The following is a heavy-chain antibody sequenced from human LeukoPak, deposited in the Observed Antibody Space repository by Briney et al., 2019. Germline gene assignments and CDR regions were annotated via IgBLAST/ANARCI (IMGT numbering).Heavy chain of an antibody. D-gene: IGHD3-3*01. Sequence: ASVKVSCKASGYTFTSYGISWVRQAPGQGLEWMGWISIYNGNTDYAQKLRGRVTMTTDTSTSTAYLELGGLRSDDTAVYYCARINYDFWSGYYMPDDPWGQGTLVTVSS. V-gene: IGHV1-18*01. CDR1: GYTFTSYG. CDR2: ISIYNGNT. J-gene: IGHJ5*02. CDR3: ARINYDFWSGYYMPDDP.